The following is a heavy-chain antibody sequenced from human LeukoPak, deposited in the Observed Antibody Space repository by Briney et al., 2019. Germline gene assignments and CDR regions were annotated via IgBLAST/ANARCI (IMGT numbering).Heavy chain of an antibody. Sequence: GRSLRLSCAASGFTFDDYAMHWVRQAPGKGLEWVSGISWNSGSIGYADSVKGRFTISRDNAKNSLYLQMNSLRAEDTAVYYCAVVPAAEGYWGQGTLVTVSS. CDR2: ISWNSGSI. CDR1: GFTFDDYA. CDR3: AVVPAAEGY. V-gene: IGHV3-9*01. D-gene: IGHD2-2*01. J-gene: IGHJ4*02.